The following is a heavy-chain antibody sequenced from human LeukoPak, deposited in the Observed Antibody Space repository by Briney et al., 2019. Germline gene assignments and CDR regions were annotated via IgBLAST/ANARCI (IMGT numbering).Heavy chain of an antibody. Sequence: SVKVSCKASGGTFSSYAISWVRQAPGQGLEWMGGIIPIFGTANYAQKFQGRVTITADESTSTAYMELSSLRSEDTAVYYCARDLDIVVVVAAIPNYYGMDVWGQGTTVTVSS. CDR3: ARDLDIVVVVAAIPNYYGMDV. CDR1: GGTFSSYA. CDR2: IIPIFGTA. J-gene: IGHJ6*02. V-gene: IGHV1-69*01. D-gene: IGHD2-15*01.